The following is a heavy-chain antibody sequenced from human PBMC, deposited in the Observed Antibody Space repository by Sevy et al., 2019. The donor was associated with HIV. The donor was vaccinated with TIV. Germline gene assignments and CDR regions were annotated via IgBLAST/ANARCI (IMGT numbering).Heavy chain of an antibody. Sequence: SETLSLTCTVSGVSISSFYWSWIRQPPGKGLEWIGNIYYSGSTNYNPSLKSRVTISVDTSKNQFSLKLSSVTAADTAVYYCARRYFYDSRGSTVFDDWGQGTLVTVSS. CDR1: GVSISSFY. V-gene: IGHV4-59*13. CDR3: ARRYFYDSRGSTVFDD. CDR2: IYYSGST. D-gene: IGHD3-22*01. J-gene: IGHJ4*02.